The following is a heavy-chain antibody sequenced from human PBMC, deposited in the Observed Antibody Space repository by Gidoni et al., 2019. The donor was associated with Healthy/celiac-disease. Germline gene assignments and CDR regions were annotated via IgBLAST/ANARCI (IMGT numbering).Heavy chain of an antibody. CDR1: GFTFSSYS. CDR3: ARDPPGYCSGGSCYGDYMDV. V-gene: IGHV3-21*01. J-gene: IGHJ6*03. Sequence: EVQLVESGGGLVKPGGSLRLSCAASGFTFSSYSMTWVRQAPGKGLEWVSSISSSSSYIYYADSVKGRFTISRDNAKNSLYLQMNSLRAEDTAVYYCARDPPGYCSGGSCYGDYMDVWGKGTTVTVSS. CDR2: ISSSSSYI. D-gene: IGHD2-15*01.